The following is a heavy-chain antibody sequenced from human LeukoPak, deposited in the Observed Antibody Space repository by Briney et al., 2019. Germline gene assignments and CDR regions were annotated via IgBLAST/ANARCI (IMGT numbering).Heavy chain of an antibody. CDR2: ISSSSSYI. D-gene: IGHD6-13*01. Sequence: GGSLRLSCAASGFSFSSFSLNWVRQAPGKGLEWVSSISSSSSYIYYADSVKGRFTISRDNAKSSLYLQMNSLRAEDTAVYYCARDPTPYSSRSGVWGQGTTVTVSS. CDR1: GFSFSSFS. J-gene: IGHJ6*02. V-gene: IGHV3-21*01. CDR3: ARDPTPYSSRSGV.